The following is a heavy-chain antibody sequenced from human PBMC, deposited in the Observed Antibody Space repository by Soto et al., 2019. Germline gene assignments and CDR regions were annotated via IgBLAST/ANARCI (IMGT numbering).Heavy chain of an antibody. CDR1: GGSISSYY. V-gene: IGHV4-59*01. Sequence: NPSETLSLTCTVSGGSISSYYWSWIRQPPGKGLEWIGYIYYSGSTNYNPSLKSRVTISVDTSKNQFSLKLSSVTAADTAVYYCARAEGATYADYWGQGTLVTVSS. D-gene: IGHD1-26*01. CDR3: ARAEGATYADY. J-gene: IGHJ4*02. CDR2: IYYSGST.